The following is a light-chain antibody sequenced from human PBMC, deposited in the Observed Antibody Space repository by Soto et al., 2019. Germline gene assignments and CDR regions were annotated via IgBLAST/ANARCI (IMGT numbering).Light chain of an antibody. Sequence: QSALTQPPSASGSPGQSVTISCTGTSSDVGGYNYVYWYQQHPGKAPKLMIYEVTKRPSGVPDRFSGSKSGNTASLTVSGLQAEDEADYYCSSYADSNSCVFGTGTKLTVL. J-gene: IGLJ1*01. CDR2: EVT. V-gene: IGLV2-8*01. CDR1: SSDVGGYNY. CDR3: SSYADSNSCV.